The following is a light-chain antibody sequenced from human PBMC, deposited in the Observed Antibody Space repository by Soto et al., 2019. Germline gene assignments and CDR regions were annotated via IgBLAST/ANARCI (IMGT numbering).Light chain of an antibody. Sequence: QSALTQPPSASGSPGQSVTISCTGTSSDVGGYNYVSWYQQHPGKAPKLMISEVSERPSGVPDRFSGSKSGNTASLTVSGLQAEDEADYYCSSYAGSIMVFGGGTKVTVL. J-gene: IGLJ2*01. CDR1: SSDVGGYNY. V-gene: IGLV2-8*01. CDR2: EVS. CDR3: SSYAGSIMV.